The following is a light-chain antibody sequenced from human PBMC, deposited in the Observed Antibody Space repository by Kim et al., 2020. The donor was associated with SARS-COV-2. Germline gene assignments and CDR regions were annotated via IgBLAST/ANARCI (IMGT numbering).Light chain of an antibody. CDR2: GKN. CDR1: SLRSYY. V-gene: IGLV3-19*02. CDR3: NSWDSSGNWV. J-gene: IGLJ3*02. Sequence: SSELTQDPAVSVALGQTVRITGQGDSLRSYYASWYQQKPGQAPVRVIYGKNNRPSGIPDRFSGSSSGNTASLTITGAQAEDEADYYCNSWDSSGNWVFGGGTQLTVL.